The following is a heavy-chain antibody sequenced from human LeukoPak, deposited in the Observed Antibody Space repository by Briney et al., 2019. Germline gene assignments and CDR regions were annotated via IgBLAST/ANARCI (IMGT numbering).Heavy chain of an antibody. Sequence: PGGSLRLSCVASGFTFSSSWMSWVRQAPGKGLEWVANIKQDGSEKSYVESVRGRFTISRDNAKNSLYLQLNGLRAEDTALYYCARDNPPDYWGQGTLVTVSS. CDR3: ARDNPPDY. CDR1: GFTFSSSW. J-gene: IGHJ4*02. V-gene: IGHV3-7*03. CDR2: IKQDGSEK.